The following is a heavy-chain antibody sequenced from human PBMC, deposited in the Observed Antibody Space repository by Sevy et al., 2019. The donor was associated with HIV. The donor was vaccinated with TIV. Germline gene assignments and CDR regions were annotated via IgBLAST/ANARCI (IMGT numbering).Heavy chain of an antibody. Sequence: GGSLRLSCAASGFTFSKYSMSWVRQPPGKGLEWVSTFSFGCGEINYADSVKGRFTIYRDNSKSSVYLQMNNLRPEDTAVYYCAREGCTKPHDYWGQGTLVTVSS. J-gene: IGHJ4*02. CDR1: GFTFSKYS. CDR3: AREGCTKPHDY. V-gene: IGHV3-23*01. D-gene: IGHD2-8*01. CDR2: FSFGCGEI.